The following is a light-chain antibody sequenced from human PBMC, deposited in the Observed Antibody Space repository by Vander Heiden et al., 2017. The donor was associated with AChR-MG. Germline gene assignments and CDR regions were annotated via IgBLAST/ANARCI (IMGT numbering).Light chain of an antibody. V-gene: IGLV2-14*03. CDR2: DVN. J-gene: IGLJ2*01. CDR3: SSYKSSGVV. Sequence: QSALTQPASVSGSPGQSITISCTGTSSDVGGYNYVSWYQQHPGKAPKLMIYDVNNRPSGVSNRFSGSKSGNTASLTISGLQAEDEADYFCSSYKSSGVVFGGGTKLTGL. CDR1: SSDVGGYNY.